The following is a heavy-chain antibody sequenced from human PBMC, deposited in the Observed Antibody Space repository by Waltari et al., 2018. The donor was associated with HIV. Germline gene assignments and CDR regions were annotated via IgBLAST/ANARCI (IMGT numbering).Heavy chain of an antibody. Sequence: QVQLVQSGAEVKKPGASVKDSCKASGYTFTSYALHWVRQAPGQRLEWMGGINAGNGNTKYSQKFQGRVTITRDTSASTAYMELSSLRSEDTAVYYCARDGYYYDSSGYSSYFDYWGQGTLVTVSS. J-gene: IGHJ4*02. CDR3: ARDGYYYDSSGYSSYFDY. CDR2: INAGNGNT. D-gene: IGHD3-22*01. CDR1: GYTFTSYA. V-gene: IGHV1-3*01.